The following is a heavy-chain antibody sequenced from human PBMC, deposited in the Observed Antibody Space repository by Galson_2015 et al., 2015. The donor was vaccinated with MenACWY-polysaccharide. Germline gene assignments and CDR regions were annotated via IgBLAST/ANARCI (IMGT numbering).Heavy chain of an antibody. CDR1: GYTFTSYD. CDR2: LNPNSGNT. CDR3: ARWTSLGDPDAYFDY. Sequence: SVKVSCKASGYTFTSYDINWVRQATGQGLEWMGWLNPNSGNTGYAQNFQGRVTMTSDTSMSTAYMELRSLRSEDTAVYYCARWTSLGDPDAYFDYWGQGTLVTVSS. J-gene: IGHJ4*02. V-gene: IGHV1-8*01. D-gene: IGHD4-17*01.